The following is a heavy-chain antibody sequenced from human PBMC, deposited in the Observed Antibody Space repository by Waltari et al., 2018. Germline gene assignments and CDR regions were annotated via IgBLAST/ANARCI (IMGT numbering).Heavy chain of an antibody. J-gene: IGHJ4*02. CDR2: IYYSGST. V-gene: IGHV4-59*01. D-gene: IGHD4-17*01. Sequence: QVQLQESGPGLVKPSETLSLTCTVPGGSISSYYWSWIRQPPGKGLEWIGYIYYSGSTNYNPSLKSRVTISVDTSKNQFSLKLSSVTAADTAVYYCARAPVTRDYFDYWGQGTLVTVSS. CDR3: ARAPVTRDYFDY. CDR1: GGSISSYY.